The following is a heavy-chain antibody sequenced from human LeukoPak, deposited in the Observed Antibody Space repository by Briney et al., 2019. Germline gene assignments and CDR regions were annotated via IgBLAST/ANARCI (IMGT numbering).Heavy chain of an antibody. Sequence: GRSLRLSCAASGFTFSSYGMHWVRQAPGKGLEWVAVISYDGSNKYYADSVKGRFTISRDNSKNTLYLQMNSLRAEDTAVYYCAKGYCSSITCYDDRGAFDYWGQGTLVTVSS. V-gene: IGHV3-30*18. CDR3: AKGYCSSITCYDDRGAFDY. CDR2: ISYDGSNK. J-gene: IGHJ4*02. D-gene: IGHD2-2*01. CDR1: GFTFSSYG.